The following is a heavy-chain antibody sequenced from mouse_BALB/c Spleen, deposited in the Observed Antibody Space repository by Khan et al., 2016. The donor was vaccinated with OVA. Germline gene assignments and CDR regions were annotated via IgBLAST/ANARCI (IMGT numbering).Heavy chain of an antibody. CDR1: GYTFTSYV. V-gene: IGHV1S136*01. CDR2: IYPFNDDT. J-gene: IGHJ3*01. Sequence: VQLQQSGPELVKPGASVKMSCKASGYTFTSYVMHWVKQKTGLGLAWIGYIYPFNDDTQYNEKFKGTATLTSDRSSSTAYWELSRLTAEDSAGYYCSPIGNYYVSFAYWGQGTLVTVSA. D-gene: IGHD1-1*01. CDR3: SPIGNYYVSFAY.